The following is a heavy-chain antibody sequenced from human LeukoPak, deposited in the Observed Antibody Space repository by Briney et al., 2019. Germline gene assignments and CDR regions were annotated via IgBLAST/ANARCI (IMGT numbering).Heavy chain of an antibody. CDR1: GDSIGKYY. CDR3: ARSDSGGYYNEY. CDR2: IYYSGST. D-gene: IGHD3-22*01. V-gene: IGHV4-59*01. J-gene: IGHJ4*02. Sequence: SETLYLTCNMSGDSIGKYYWSWIRQSPGEGLEWIGNIYYSGSTNYNPSLESRVTISVDTSKNEFSLKMSSVTTADTAVYYCARSDSGGYYNEYWGQGALVTVSA.